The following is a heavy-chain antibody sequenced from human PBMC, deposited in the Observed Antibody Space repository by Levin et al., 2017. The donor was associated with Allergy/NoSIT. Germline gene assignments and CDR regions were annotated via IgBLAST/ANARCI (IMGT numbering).Heavy chain of an antibody. CDR3: ARGNGYCSSSTCYDNWFDP. Sequence: PGGSLRLSCAASGFTFSDYRMNWVRQAPGKGPEWVASISSSGIYIFYADSVKGRFTISRDNAKNSLGLEMNSLRVEDSAVYYCARGNGYCSSSTCYDNWFDPWGQGTLVTVSA. D-gene: IGHD2-2*03. CDR1: GFTFSDYR. CDR2: ISSSGIYI. J-gene: IGHJ5*02. V-gene: IGHV3-21*01.